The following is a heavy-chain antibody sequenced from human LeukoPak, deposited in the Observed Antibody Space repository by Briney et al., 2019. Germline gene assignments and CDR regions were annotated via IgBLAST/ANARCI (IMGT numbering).Heavy chain of an antibody. V-gene: IGHV1-46*01. CDR2: INPSGGST. Sequence: ASVKVSCKASGYTFTSYYMHWVRQAPGQGLEWMGIINPSGGSTSYAQKFQGRVTMTRDTSTSTVYMELSSLRSEDTAVYYCARSSPYYYDSSGYYYPLSYWGQGTLVTVSS. CDR3: ARSSPYYYDSSGYYYPLSY. D-gene: IGHD3-22*01. CDR1: GYTFTSYY. J-gene: IGHJ4*02.